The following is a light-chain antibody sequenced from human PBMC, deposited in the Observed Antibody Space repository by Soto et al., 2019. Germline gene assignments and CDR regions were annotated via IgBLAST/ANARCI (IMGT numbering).Light chain of an antibody. CDR1: SGHSSYI. V-gene: IGLV4-60*02. CDR3: ETWDSNTRV. CDR2: LEGSGSY. Sequence: QPVLTQSSSASASLGSSVKLTCTLGSGHSSYIIAWHQQQPGKAPRYLMKLEGSGSYNKGSGVPDRFSGSSSGADRYLTISNLQFEDEANYYCETWDSNTRVFGGGTKLTVL. J-gene: IGLJ2*01.